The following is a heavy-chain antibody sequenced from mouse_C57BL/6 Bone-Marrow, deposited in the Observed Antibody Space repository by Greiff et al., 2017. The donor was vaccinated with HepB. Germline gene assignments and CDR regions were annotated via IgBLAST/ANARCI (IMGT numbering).Heavy chain of an antibody. D-gene: IGHD1-1*01. V-gene: IGHV1-64*01. CDR2: IHPNSGST. CDR3: ARRGVTTVQIGDY. J-gene: IGHJ2*01. CDR1: GYTFTSYW. Sequence: QVQLQQPGAELVKPGASVKLSCKASGYTFTSYWMHWVKQRPGQGLEWIGMIHPNSGSTNYNEKFKSKATLTVDKSSSTAYMQLSSLTSEDSAVYYCARRGVTTVQIGDYWGQGTTLTVSS.